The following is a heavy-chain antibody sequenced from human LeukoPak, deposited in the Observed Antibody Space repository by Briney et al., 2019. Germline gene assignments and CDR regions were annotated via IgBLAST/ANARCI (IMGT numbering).Heavy chain of an antibody. J-gene: IGHJ4*02. Sequence: SETLSLTCTVSGNSISSGDNYWSWIRQPAGEGLEWIGRIYTSGSTNYNPSLKSRVTISGDTSKNQFSLRLSSVTAADTAVYYCARASYSYDINGWVPFDYWGQGTLVTVSS. CDR2: IYTSGST. D-gene: IGHD3-22*01. CDR1: GNSISSGDNY. CDR3: ARASYSYDINGWVPFDY. V-gene: IGHV4-61*02.